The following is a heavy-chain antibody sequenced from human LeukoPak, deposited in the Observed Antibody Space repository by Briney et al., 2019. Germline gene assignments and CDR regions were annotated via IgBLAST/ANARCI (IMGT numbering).Heavy chain of an antibody. CDR1: GFTFSSYS. CDR3: ARGPDYGGPL. CDR2: ISSSSSYI. V-gene: IGHV3-21*01. D-gene: IGHD4-23*01. J-gene: IGHJ4*02. Sequence: KSGGSLRLSCAASGFTFSSYSMNWVRQAPGKGLEWVSSISSSSSYIYYADSVKGRFTISRDNAKNTLYLQMNSLRAEDTAVYYCARGPDYGGPLRGQGTLVTVSP.